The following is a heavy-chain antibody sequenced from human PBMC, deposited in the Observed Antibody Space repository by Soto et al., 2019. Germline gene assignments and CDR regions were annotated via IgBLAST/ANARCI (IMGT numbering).Heavy chain of an antibody. Sequence: EVQLLESGGGLVQPGGSLRLSCAASGFTFSSYAMSWVRQAPGKGLEWVSAISGSGGSTYYADSVKGRFTIARDNSKNTLYLQMNSLRAEDTAVYYCAPLEGTTGTLDYWGQGTLVTVSS. CDR1: GFTFSSYA. D-gene: IGHD1-1*01. J-gene: IGHJ4*02. CDR3: APLEGTTGTLDY. V-gene: IGHV3-23*01. CDR2: ISGSGGST.